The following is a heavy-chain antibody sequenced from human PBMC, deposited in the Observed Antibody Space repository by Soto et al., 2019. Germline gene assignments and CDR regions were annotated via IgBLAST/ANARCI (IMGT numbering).Heavy chain of an antibody. Sequence: EVQLLESGGGLVQPGGSLRLSCAASGFTFSSYAMRWVRQAPVKGLEWVSAISGSGDSTYYADSVKGRFTIARDNSKLTLYLQMNSLRAEETAVYYCARRCSGSDYDYWGQGNLVTVSS. CDR3: ARRCSGSDYDY. J-gene: IGHJ4*02. D-gene: IGHD1-26*01. CDR1: GFTFSSYA. CDR2: ISGSGDST. V-gene: IGHV3-23*01.